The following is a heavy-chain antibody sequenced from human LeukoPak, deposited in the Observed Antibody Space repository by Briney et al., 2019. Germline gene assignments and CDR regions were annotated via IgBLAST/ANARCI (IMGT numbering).Heavy chain of an antibody. D-gene: IGHD3-16*01. J-gene: IGHJ4*02. CDR3: ATGTFGGVALMYYFDY. CDR2: INPNSGGT. CDR1: GYTFTGYY. V-gene: IGHV1-2*02. Sequence: WASVKVSCKASGYTFTGYYMHWVRQAPGQGLEWMGWINPNSGGTNYAQNFQGRVTMTRDTSISTAYMELSRLRSDDTAVNYCATGTFGGVALMYYFDYWGQGTLVTVSS.